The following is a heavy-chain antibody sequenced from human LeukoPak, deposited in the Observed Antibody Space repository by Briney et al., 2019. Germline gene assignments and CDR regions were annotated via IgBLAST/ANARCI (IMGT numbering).Heavy chain of an antibody. Sequence: GGSLRLSCAASGFTFSSYCMNWVRQAPGKGLEGVSSISSSSSYIYYTDSVKGRFTISRDNAKNSLYLQMNSLRAEDTAVYYCARAPGGDSYYFDYWGQGTLVTVSS. CDR3: ARAPGGDSYYFDY. CDR2: ISSSSSYI. J-gene: IGHJ4*02. CDR1: GFTFSSYC. D-gene: IGHD2-21*02. V-gene: IGHV3-21*01.